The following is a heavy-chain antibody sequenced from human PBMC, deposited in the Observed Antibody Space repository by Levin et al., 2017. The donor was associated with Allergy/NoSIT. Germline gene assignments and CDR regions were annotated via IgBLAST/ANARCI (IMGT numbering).Heavy chain of an antibody. J-gene: IGHJ4*02. CDR3: AKDRGGIPPVDY. CDR1: GFTFSSYG. V-gene: IGHV3-30*18. Sequence: QPGGSLRLSCAASGFTFSSYGMHWVRQAPGKGLESVAIISNDGKSKYYADSVKGRFTISRDSSKNTLYLQMNSLRVEDTAIYYCAKDRGGIPPVDYWGQGTLVTVSS. CDR2: ISNDGKSK. D-gene: IGHD2-15*01.